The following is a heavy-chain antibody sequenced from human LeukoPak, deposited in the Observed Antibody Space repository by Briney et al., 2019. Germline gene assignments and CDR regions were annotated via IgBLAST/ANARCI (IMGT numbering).Heavy chain of an antibody. D-gene: IGHD2-21*02. V-gene: IGHV1-2*06. CDR2: INPNSGDT. CDR1: GYTFTGYY. J-gene: IGHJ4*02. CDR3: ARDYCGGDCFPDY. Sequence: ASVKVSCKASGYTFTGYYVHWVRQAPGQGLEWMGRINPNSGDTNYAQKFQGRVTMTRDTSISTAYMELSRLKSDDTAVYYCARDYCGGDCFPDYWGQGTLVTVSS.